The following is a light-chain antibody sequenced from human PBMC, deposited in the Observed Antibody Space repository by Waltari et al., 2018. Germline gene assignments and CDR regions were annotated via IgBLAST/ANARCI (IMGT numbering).Light chain of an antibody. J-gene: IGKJ3*01. V-gene: IGKV1-16*02. CDR3: QQYNDYPFT. CDR2: GAS. CDR1: QGSSNH. Sequence: DIQMTQSPSSLSASVGERVTITCRASQGSSNHLAWCQQKPGKAPKSLIYGASSLQSGVPSKFIGSGSGTDFTLTISSLQPEDFATYYCQQYNDYPFTFGPGTKVDIK.